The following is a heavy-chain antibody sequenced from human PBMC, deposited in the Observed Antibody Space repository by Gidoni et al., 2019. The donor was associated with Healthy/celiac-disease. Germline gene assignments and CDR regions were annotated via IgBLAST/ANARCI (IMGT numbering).Heavy chain of an antibody. CDR3: ARVPYTDPLYYYYYMDV. CDR1: GFTFRSYS. Sequence: EVQLVESGGGLVQPGGSLRLSCATSGFTFRSYSMTWVRQAPGKGPEWVSYISSSSSTIYYADSVKGRFTISRDNAKNSLYLQMNSLRDEDTAVYYCARVPYTDPLYYYYYMDVWGKGTTVTVSS. V-gene: IGHV3-48*02. CDR2: ISSSSSTI. J-gene: IGHJ6*03. D-gene: IGHD4-4*01.